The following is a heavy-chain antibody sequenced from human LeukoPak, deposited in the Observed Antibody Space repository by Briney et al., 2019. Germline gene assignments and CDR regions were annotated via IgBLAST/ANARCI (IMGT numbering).Heavy chain of an antibody. D-gene: IGHD3-22*01. CDR1: GFTFSSYG. V-gene: IGHV3-33*01. CDR2: IWYDGSNK. CDR3: ASYAREDSSGYYAGFDY. Sequence: GGSLRLSCAASGFTFSSYGMHWVRQAPGKGLEWVAVIWYDGSNKYYADSVKGRFTISRDNSKNTLYLQMNSLRAEDTAVYYCASYAREDSSGYYAGFDYWGHGTLVSVSS. J-gene: IGHJ4*01.